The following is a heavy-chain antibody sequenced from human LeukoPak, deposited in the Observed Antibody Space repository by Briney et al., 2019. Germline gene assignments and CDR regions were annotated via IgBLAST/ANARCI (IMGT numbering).Heavy chain of an antibody. Sequence: GGSLRLSCAASGFTFSSYAMHWVRQAPGKGLEWVAVISYDGSNKYYADSVKGRFTISRGNSKNTLYLQMNSLRAEDTAVYYCARGGAPPRYCSGGSCYSGEFDYWGQGTLVTVSS. V-gene: IGHV3-30-3*01. D-gene: IGHD2-15*01. J-gene: IGHJ4*02. CDR1: GFTFSSYA. CDR3: ARGGAPPRYCSGGSCYSGEFDY. CDR2: ISYDGSNK.